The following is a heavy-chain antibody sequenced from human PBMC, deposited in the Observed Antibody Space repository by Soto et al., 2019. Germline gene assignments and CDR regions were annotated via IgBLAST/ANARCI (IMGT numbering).Heavy chain of an antibody. V-gene: IGHV4-30-4*01. CDR2: IYYSGST. D-gene: IGHD5-18*01. Sequence: SQTLSLTCTLSGGSIFSGDYYWRWLRPPPGKGLEWIGYIYYSGSTYYNPSLKSRVTISVDTSKNQFSLKLSSVTAGDTAVYYCASFSVDTATDYWGQGTLVTVSA. CDR3: ASFSVDTATDY. CDR1: GGSIFSGDYY. J-gene: IGHJ4*02.